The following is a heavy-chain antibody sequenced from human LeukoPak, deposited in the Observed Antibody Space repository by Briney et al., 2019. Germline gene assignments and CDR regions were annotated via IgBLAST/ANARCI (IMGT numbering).Heavy chain of an antibody. Sequence: GGSLRLSCAASGFTFSSYGMHWVRQAPGKGLEWVAVISYDGSNKYYADSVKGRFTISRDNSKNTLYLQMNSLRAEDTAIYYCVRDRGTYRPIDYWGQGTLVTVSS. CDR2: ISYDGSNK. J-gene: IGHJ4*02. CDR1: GFTFSSYG. D-gene: IGHD1-26*01. V-gene: IGHV3-30*03. CDR3: VRDRGTYRPIDY.